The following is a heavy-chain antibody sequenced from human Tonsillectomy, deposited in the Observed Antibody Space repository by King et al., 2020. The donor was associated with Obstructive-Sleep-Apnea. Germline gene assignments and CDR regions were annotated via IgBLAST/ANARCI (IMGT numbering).Heavy chain of an antibody. D-gene: IGHD1-26*01. CDR3: AKDKWELLRGVSLNWFDP. J-gene: IGHJ5*02. Sequence: VQLVESGGGVVQPGRSLRLSCAASGFTFSSYGMHWVRQAPGKGLEWVAVISYDGSNKYYADSVKGRFTISRDNSKNTLYLQMNSLRAEDTAVYYCAKDKWELLRGVSLNWFDPWGQGTLVTVSS. CDR1: GFTFSSYG. CDR2: ISYDGSNK. V-gene: IGHV3-30*18.